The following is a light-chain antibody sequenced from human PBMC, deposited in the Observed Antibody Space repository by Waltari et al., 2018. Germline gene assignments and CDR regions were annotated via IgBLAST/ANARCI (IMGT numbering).Light chain of an antibody. CDR3: ASSTNLNTVV. V-gene: IGLV2-14*03. CDR1: YSDIGSSNW. CDR2: GVT. Sequence: QSALAQPASVSGSPGQSVTISCFGSYSDIGSSNWVSWYHQDPDRAPKLLIFGVTKRPSGVSTRFSGSKSGNTASLTISGLQTDDTSDYYCASSTNLNTVVFGGGTKLTV. J-gene: IGLJ3*02.